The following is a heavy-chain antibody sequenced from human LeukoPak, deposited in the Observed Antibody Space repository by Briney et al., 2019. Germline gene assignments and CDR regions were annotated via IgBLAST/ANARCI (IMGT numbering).Heavy chain of an antibody. CDR1: GFTFDDYG. CDR3: ARDYDSSGYSDAFDI. Sequence: GGSLRPSCAASGFTFDDYGMSWVRQAPGKGLEWVSGINWNGGSTGYADSMKGRFTISRDNARNSLYLQMNSLRAEDTALYYCARDYDSSGYSDAFDIWGQGTMVTVSS. J-gene: IGHJ3*02. D-gene: IGHD3-22*01. V-gene: IGHV3-20*04. CDR2: INWNGGST.